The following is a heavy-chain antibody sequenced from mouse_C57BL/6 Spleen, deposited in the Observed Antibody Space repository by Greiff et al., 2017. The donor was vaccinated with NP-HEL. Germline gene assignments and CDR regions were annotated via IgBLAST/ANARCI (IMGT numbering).Heavy chain of an antibody. V-gene: IGHV3-6*01. CDR3: AREGDDYDGGWFAY. CDR2: ISYDGSN. D-gene: IGHD2-4*01. CDR1: GYSITSGYY. J-gene: IGHJ3*01. Sequence: EVQLQQSGPGLVKPSQSLSLTCSVTGYSITSGYYWNWIRQFPGNKLEWMGYISYDGSNNYNPSLKNRISITRDTSKNQFFLKLNSVTTEDTATYYCAREGDDYDGGWFAYWGQGTLVTVSA.